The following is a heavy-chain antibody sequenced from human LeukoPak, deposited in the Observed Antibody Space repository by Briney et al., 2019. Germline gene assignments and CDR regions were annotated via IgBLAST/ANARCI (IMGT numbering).Heavy chain of an antibody. J-gene: IGHJ4*02. CDR2: IYYSGST. Sequence: PSETLSLTCTVSGGSISSSSYYWGWIRQPPGKGLEWIGSIYYSGSTYYNPSLKSRVTISVDTSKNQFSLKLSSVTAADTAVYYCARHRIAAVAHFNHFDYWGQGTLVTVSS. V-gene: IGHV4-39*01. CDR3: ARHRIAAVAHFNHFDY. D-gene: IGHD6-25*01. CDR1: GGSISSSSYY.